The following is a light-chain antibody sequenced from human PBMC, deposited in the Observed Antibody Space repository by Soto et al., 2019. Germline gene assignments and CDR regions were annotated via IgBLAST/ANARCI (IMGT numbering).Light chain of an antibody. CDR1: NSNIGNRP. J-gene: IGLJ3*02. Sequence: QSALTQPPSASGTPGQRVTISCSGGNSNIGNRPVHWFQQLPGTAPKLLIDKDLQRPSGVPDRFSGSKAGTSASLAISGLRSDDEADYYCLTWDDSLRGWVFGGGTKLTVL. V-gene: IGLV1-47*01. CDR2: KDL. CDR3: LTWDDSLRGWV.